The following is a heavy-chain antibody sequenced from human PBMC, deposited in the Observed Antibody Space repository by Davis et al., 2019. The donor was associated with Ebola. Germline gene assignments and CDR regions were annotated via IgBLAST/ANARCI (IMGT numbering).Heavy chain of an antibody. D-gene: IGHD3-22*01. Sequence: GGSLRLSCAASGFTFSSYAMSWVRQAPGKGLEWVSAISGSGGSTYYADSVKGRFTISRDNSKNTLYLQMNSLRAEDTAVYYCAKEGALGITMIVVVITFFDYWGQGTLVTVSS. CDR2: ISGSGGST. CDR3: AKEGALGITMIVVVITFFDY. J-gene: IGHJ4*02. V-gene: IGHV3-23*01. CDR1: GFTFSSYA.